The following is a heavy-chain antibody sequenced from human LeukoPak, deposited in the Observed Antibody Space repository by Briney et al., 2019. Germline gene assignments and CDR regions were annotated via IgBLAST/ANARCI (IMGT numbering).Heavy chain of an antibody. D-gene: IGHD2-2*01. Sequence: SETLSLTCTVSGGSISSYYWSWIRQPPGKGLDWIGYIYDSGTTSYNPSLKSRVTISLDTSKKQFSLKLSSVTAADTAVYYCARVGCTSTSCPGWIDPWGQGTLVTVSS. CDR1: GGSISSYY. V-gene: IGHV4-59*01. J-gene: IGHJ5*02. CDR2: IYDSGTT. CDR3: ARVGCTSTSCPGWIDP.